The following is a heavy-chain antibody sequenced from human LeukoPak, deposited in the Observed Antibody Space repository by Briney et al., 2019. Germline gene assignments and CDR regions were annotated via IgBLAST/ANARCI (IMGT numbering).Heavy chain of an antibody. V-gene: IGHV3-23*01. CDR2: ISGSGGST. CDR3: AKESTVTKAPNWYFDL. CDR1: GFTFSSYA. J-gene: IGHJ2*01. D-gene: IGHD4-17*01. Sequence: GGSLRLSCAASGFTFSSYAMSWVRQAPGKGLEWVSAISGSGGSTYYADPVKGRFTISRDNSKNTLYLQMNSLRAEDTAVYYCAKESTVTKAPNWYFDLWGRGTLVTVSS.